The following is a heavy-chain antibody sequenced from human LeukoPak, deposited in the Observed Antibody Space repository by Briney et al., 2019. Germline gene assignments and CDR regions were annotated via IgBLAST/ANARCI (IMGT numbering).Heavy chain of an antibody. V-gene: IGHV1-69*04. CDR3: ARVKDPLVAATPY. CDR1: GGTFSSYA. D-gene: IGHD2-15*01. J-gene: IGHJ4*02. Sequence: SVTVSCKASGGTFSSYAISWVRQAPGQGLEWMGRIIPILGIANYAQKFQGRVTITADKSTSTAYMELSSLRSEDTAVYYCARVKDPLVAATPYWGQGTLVTVSS. CDR2: IIPILGIA.